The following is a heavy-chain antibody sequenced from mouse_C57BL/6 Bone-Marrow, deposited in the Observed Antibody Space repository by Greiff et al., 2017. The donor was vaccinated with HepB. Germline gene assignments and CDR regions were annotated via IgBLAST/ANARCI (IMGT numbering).Heavy chain of an antibody. CDR2: IRSKSSNYAT. J-gene: IGHJ1*03. V-gene: IGHV10-3*01. CDR1: GFTFNTYA. D-gene: IGHD1-1*01. Sequence: EVHLVESGGGLVQPKGSLKLSCAASGFTFNTYAMHWVRQAPGKGLEWVARIRSKSSNYATYYADSVKDRFTISRDDSQSMHYLQMNNLKTEDTAMYYCVRGDYYGSSGDFDVWGTGTTVTVSS. CDR3: VRGDYYGSSGDFDV.